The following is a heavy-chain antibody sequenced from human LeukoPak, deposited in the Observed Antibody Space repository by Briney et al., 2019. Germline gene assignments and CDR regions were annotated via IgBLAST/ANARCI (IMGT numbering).Heavy chain of an antibody. J-gene: IGHJ3*02. V-gene: IGHV4-39*07. CDR3: AREGNYYDSREYAFDI. D-gene: IGHD3-22*01. CDR2: IYHSGST. CDR1: GGSISSSSYY. Sequence: PSETLSLTCTVSGGSISSSSYYWGWIRQPPGKGLEWIGSIYHSGSTYYNPSLKSRVTISVDTSKNQFSLKLSSVTAADTAVYYCAREGNYYDSREYAFDIWGQGTMVTVSS.